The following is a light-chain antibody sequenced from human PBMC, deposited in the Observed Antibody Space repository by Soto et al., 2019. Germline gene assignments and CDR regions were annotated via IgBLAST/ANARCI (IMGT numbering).Light chain of an antibody. CDR2: GAS. CDR3: QQYDNWPGT. CDR1: QSVSNK. Sequence: EVVMTQSPATLSVSPGERATLSCRASQSVSNKLAWYQQKPGQAPRLLIYGASTGATGIPPRCSGSGSGTQFTLTISSLQSEDFAVYSCQQYDNWPGTFGQGTKVDI. J-gene: IGKJ1*01. V-gene: IGKV3-15*01.